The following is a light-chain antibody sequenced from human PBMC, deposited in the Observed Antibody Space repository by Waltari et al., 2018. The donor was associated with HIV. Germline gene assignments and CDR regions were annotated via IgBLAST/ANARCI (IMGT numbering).Light chain of an antibody. V-gene: IGKV1-5*03. CDR3: QQYYSTPFT. CDR1: QSISNW. Sequence: DIQMTQSPSTLSASVGDRVTITCRASQSISNWLAWYQQKPGKAPKLLIYKASSLESGVPSRFSGSGSGTEFTLTISSLQAEDVAVYYCQQYYSTPFTFGPGTKVDIK. J-gene: IGKJ3*01. CDR2: KAS.